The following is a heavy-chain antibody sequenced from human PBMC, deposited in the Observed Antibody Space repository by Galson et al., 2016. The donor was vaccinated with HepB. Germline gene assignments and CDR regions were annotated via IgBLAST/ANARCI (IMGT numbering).Heavy chain of an antibody. D-gene: IGHD5-18*01. J-gene: IGHJ4*02. V-gene: IGHV2-70*13. CDR1: GFSLYSRGMS. Sequence: PALVKPPQTLTVTCSFSGFSLYSRGMSLSWVRQPPGKALEWLALIDWEDNKYYRPSLETRLAISKDTSKNQVILTLTNVDPVDTATYYCARTRGEDYSYGYQGLDYWGQGTLVTVSS. CDR3: ARTRGEDYSYGYQGLDY. CDR2: IDWEDNK.